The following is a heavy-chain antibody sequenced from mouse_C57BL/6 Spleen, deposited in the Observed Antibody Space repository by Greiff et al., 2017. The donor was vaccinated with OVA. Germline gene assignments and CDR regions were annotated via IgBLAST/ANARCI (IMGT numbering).Heavy chain of an antibody. CDR3: ARGDDYGTWFAY. D-gene: IGHD1-1*01. Sequence: QVQLQQPGAELVKTGGSVKLSSKACGHTFTIYCMHWVKQRPGRGLEWIGRIDPNSGGTKYNEKFKSKATLTVDKPSSTAYMQLSSLTSEDSAVYYCARGDDYGTWFAYWGQGTLVTVSA. J-gene: IGHJ3*01. V-gene: IGHV1-72*01. CDR1: GHTFTIYC. CDR2: IDPNSGGT.